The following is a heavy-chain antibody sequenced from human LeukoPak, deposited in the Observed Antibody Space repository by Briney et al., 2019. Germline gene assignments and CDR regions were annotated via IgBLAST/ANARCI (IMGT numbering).Heavy chain of an antibody. J-gene: IGHJ3*02. CDR3: AKDQRGITMIVVGILAAFDI. V-gene: IGHV3-23*01. CDR1: GFTFSSYA. Sequence: GGSLRLSCAASGFTFSSYAMSWVRQAPGKGLEWVSAISGSGGSTYYADSVKGRFTISRDSSKNTLYLQMNSLRAEDTAVYYCAKDQRGITMIVVGILAAFDIWGQGTMVTVSS. D-gene: IGHD3-22*01. CDR2: ISGSGGST.